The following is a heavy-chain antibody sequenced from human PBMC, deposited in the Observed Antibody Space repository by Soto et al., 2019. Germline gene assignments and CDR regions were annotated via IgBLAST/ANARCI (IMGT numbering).Heavy chain of an antibody. CDR3: TTYDYIRGNYRVRWAY. CDR1: GFSISDSW. D-gene: IGHD3-16*02. Sequence: EVQLVESGGGLVKPGGSLRVSCAASGFSISDSWMSWVRQAPGKGLEWVARIKSKTDGGTTDYAAPVTGRFTISRDDSKNTLSPQMNSLKTEDTALYYCTTYDYIRGNYRVRWAYWGLGTMVTVSS. V-gene: IGHV3-15*01. CDR2: IKSKTDGGTT. J-gene: IGHJ4*02.